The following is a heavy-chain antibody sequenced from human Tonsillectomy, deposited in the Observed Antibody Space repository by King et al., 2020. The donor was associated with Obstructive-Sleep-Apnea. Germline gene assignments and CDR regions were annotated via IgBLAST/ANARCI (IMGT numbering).Heavy chain of an antibody. V-gene: IGHV5-51*01. CDR2: IFPADSDT. CDR3: ARKQSYYYGMDV. D-gene: IGHD6-19*01. Sequence: VQLVESGTEVKKPGESLTISCKDSGYSFTSYWIGWVRQMPGKGLEWMGIIFPADSDTRYNPSFQGRVTISADKSISTAYLQWSSLKASDTAMYYCARKQSYYYGMDVWGQGTTVTVSS. CDR1: GYSFTSYW. J-gene: IGHJ6*02.